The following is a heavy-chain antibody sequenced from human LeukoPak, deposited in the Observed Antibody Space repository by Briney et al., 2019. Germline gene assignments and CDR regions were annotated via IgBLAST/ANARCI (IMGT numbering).Heavy chain of an antibody. CDR1: RFTFSNYA. V-gene: IGHV3-23*01. CDR3: VKRSRDGYNSPLDN. Sequence: PGGSLRLSCAASRFTFSNYAMNRVRQPPGKGLEWLSDISGSGGETYYADSVKGRFTISRDNSENTLYLQMNSLRAEDTAVYYCVKRSRDGYNSPLDNWGQGTLVTVSS. J-gene: IGHJ4*02. CDR2: ISGSGGET. D-gene: IGHD5-24*01.